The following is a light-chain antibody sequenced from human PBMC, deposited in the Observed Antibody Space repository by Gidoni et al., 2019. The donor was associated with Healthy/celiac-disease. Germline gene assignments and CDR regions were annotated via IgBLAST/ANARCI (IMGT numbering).Light chain of an antibody. Sequence: DIVLTQSPATLSLSPGERATLSCRASPSVSSYLAWYQQKPGQAPSLLIDDATNRATAIPARFSGSGSGTDFTLTISSLEPEDFAVYYCQQRSTPLTFGGGTKVEIK. CDR2: DAT. CDR3: QQRSTPLT. J-gene: IGKJ4*01. V-gene: IGKV3-11*01. CDR1: PSVSSY.